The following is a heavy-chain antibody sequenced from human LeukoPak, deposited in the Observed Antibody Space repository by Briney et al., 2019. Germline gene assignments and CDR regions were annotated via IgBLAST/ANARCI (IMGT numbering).Heavy chain of an antibody. J-gene: IGHJ6*02. V-gene: IGHV3-23*01. D-gene: IGHD5-18*01. CDR3: AIEMKRGYSYGYPRYGMDV. CDR2: IRGSGGST. Sequence: GGSLRLSCAASGFTFSSYAMSWVRQAPGKGLEWVSAIRGSGGSTYYADSVKGRFTISRDNSKNTLYLQMNSLRAEDTAVYYCAIEMKRGYSYGYPRYGMDVWGQGTTVTVSS. CDR1: GFTFSSYA.